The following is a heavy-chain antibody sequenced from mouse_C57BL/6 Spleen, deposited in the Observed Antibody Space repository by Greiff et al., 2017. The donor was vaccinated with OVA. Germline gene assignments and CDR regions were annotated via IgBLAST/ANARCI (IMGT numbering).Heavy chain of an antibody. CDR1: GYTFTSYN. Sequence: QVQLKESGAELVRPGASVKMSCKASGYTFTSYNMHWVKQTPRQGLEWIGAIYPGNGDTSYNQKFKGKATLTVDKSSSTAYMQLSSLTSEDSAVYFCARDGYYGVDYYAMDYWGQGTSVTVSS. D-gene: IGHD2-3*01. V-gene: IGHV1-12*01. J-gene: IGHJ4*01. CDR2: IYPGNGDT. CDR3: ARDGYYGVDYYAMDY.